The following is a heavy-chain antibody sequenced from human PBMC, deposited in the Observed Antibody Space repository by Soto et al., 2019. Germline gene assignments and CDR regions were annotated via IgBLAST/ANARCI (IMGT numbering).Heavy chain of an antibody. Sequence: EVQLVESGGGLVQPGGSLRLSCAASGFSLWSRSMNWVRQAPGKGLEWVSYISSSSSTIYYTDSVKGRFTISRDNAKNSLYLHMNSLRDEDTAVYYCARGELDRTIDYWGQGTQVTVSS. V-gene: IGHV3-48*02. J-gene: IGHJ4*02. CDR1: GFSLWSRS. CDR3: ARGELDRTIDY. CDR2: ISSSSSTI. D-gene: IGHD1-1*01.